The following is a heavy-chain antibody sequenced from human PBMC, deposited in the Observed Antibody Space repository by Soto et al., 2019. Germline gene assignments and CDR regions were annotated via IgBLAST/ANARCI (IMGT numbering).Heavy chain of an antibody. D-gene: IGHD2-15*01. Sequence: ASVKVSCKASGYTFTSYDINWVRQATGQGLEWMGWMNPNSGNTGYAQKFQGRVTMTRNTSISTAYMELSSLRSEDTAVYYCAKSELGYCSGGSCYYYMDVWGKGTTVTVSS. CDR1: GYTFTSYD. CDR3: AKSELGYCSGGSCYYYMDV. J-gene: IGHJ6*03. V-gene: IGHV1-8*01. CDR2: MNPNSGNT.